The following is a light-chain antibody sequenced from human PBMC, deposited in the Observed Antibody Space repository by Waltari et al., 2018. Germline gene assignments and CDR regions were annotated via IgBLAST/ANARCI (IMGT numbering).Light chain of an antibody. CDR2: EVR. V-gene: IGLV2-23*02. Sequence: QSALTQPASVSGSPGQSITISCTGSSSDVGSYNHVSWYQQRPNKAPEVIIFEVRKRPSGLLNRFSGSKSGNTASLTISGLRAEDEADYYCCSYAGSSSFVIFGGGTKLTVL. CDR3: CSYAGSSSFVI. CDR1: SSDVGSYNH. J-gene: IGLJ2*01.